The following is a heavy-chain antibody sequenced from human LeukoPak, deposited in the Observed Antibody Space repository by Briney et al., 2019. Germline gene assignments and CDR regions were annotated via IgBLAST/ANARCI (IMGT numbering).Heavy chain of an antibody. CDR3: AAGVVGFDF. Sequence: GASVKVSCKVSGYTLTELSMHWVRQAPGKGLEWMGGFDPEDGETIYAKRFHSRGTMTEEESTDTAYMERSSLRSEDTAVYYCAAGVVGFDFWGQGTLVTVSS. CDR1: GYTLTELS. D-gene: IGHD3-16*01. V-gene: IGHV1-24*01. CDR2: FDPEDGET. J-gene: IGHJ4*02.